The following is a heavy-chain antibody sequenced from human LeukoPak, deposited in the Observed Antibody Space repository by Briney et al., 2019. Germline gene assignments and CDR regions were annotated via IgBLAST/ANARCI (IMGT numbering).Heavy chain of an antibody. D-gene: IGHD6-6*01. V-gene: IGHV4-38-2*02. CDR3: ARDDTGEQLGYMDV. CDR2: IYHSGST. CDR1: GYSISSGYY. Sequence: SETLSLTCTVSGYSISSGYYWGWIRPPPGKGLEWIGSIYHSGSTYYNPSLKSRVTISVDTSKNQFSLKLSSVTAAGTAVYYCARDDTGEQLGYMDVWGKGTTVTVSS. J-gene: IGHJ6*03.